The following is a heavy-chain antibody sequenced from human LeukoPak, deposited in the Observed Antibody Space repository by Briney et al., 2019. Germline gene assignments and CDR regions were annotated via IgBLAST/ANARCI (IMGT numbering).Heavy chain of an antibody. Sequence: SETLSLTCTVAGGSMTSDHWNWIRQPPGKGLEWSGCIHYSGNTYYNPSLKSRVTISVDMSKNQFSLRLTSVTAADTAVYYCARKNDFDIWGQGTLVTVSS. V-gene: IGHV4-59*01. CDR1: GGSMTSDH. CDR2: IHYSGNT. J-gene: IGHJ3*02. CDR3: ARKNDFDI. D-gene: IGHD2/OR15-2a*01.